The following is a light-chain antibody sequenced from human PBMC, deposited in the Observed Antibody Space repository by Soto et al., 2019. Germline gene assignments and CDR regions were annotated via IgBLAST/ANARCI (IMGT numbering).Light chain of an antibody. CDR1: QSVRSSH. J-gene: IGKJ1*01. CDR2: GAS. V-gene: IGKV3-20*01. Sequence: EIVLTQSPGTLSLSPGERATLSCRASQSVRSSHLAWYQQKPGQAPRLLIYGASSRATGIPDRFSGGGSGTDFTLTISRLEPEDFAVYSCQQYSSSPATFGQGTKVDIK. CDR3: QQYSSSPAT.